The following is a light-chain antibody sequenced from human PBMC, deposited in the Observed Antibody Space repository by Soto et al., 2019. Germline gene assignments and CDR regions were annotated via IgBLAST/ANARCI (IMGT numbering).Light chain of an antibody. J-gene: IGKJ3*01. CDR1: QSVGSK. V-gene: IGKV3-15*01. CDR2: DAF. Sequence: EVVMTQSPATLSVSPGERATLSCRASQSVGSKLAWYQQKPGQAPRLLIFDAFTRATGIPARFSGSGSGTEFTLFISSLQSEDFAVYYCQQYNNWPPFTFGPGTKVDIK. CDR3: QQYNNWPPFT.